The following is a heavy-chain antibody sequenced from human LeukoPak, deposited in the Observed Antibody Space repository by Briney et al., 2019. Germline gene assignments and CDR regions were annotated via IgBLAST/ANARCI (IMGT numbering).Heavy chain of an antibody. V-gene: IGHV4-34*01. CDR2: INHSGST. J-gene: IGHJ4*01. CDR1: GGSFSGYY. CDR3: AREGATTGYFDY. D-gene: IGHD1-26*01. Sequence: PSETLSLTCAVYGGSFSGYYWSWIRQPPGKGLEWIGEINHSGSTNDNPSLKSRVTISVDTSKNQLSLKLSSVTAADAAVCYCAREGATTGYFDYWGHGTLVTVSS.